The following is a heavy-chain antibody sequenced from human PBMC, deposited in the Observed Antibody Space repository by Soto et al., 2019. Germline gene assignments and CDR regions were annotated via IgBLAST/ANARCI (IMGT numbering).Heavy chain of an antibody. Sequence: PSETLSRTCTVFGGSISGYYWSWIRQSPGKGLEWIGDIYDSGSTSYNPSLKSRVMISVDTSRNEFSLTLTSVTSADTAVYFCARGVLHWGQGTLVTVSS. CDR3: ARGVLH. CDR2: IYDSGST. V-gene: IGHV4-59*01. CDR1: GGSISGYY. J-gene: IGHJ4*01.